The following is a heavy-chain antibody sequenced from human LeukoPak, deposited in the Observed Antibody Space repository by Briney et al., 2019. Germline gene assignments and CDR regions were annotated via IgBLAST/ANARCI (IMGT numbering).Heavy chain of an antibody. V-gene: IGHV1-46*03. D-gene: IGHD3-10*01. J-gene: IGHJ4*02. CDR3: ASNYGSGSYFDY. CDR1: GYTLTSYY. Sequence: ASVKVSCKASGYTLTSYYMHWVRQAPGQGLEWMGIINPSGGSTSYAQKFQGRVTMTRDTSTSTVYMELSSLRSEDTAVYYCASNYGSGSYFDYWGQGTLVTVSS. CDR2: INPSGGST.